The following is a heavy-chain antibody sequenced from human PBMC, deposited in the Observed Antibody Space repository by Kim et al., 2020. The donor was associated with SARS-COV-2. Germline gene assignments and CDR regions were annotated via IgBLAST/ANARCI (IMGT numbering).Heavy chain of an antibody. D-gene: IGHD1-26*01. Sequence: GGSLRLSCAASGFSFSSYAMHWVRQAPGKGLEWVAVISYDGTNKYSADSVKGRFTVSRDNSKNTLYLQMNSLTAEDTAVYYCARNLGGSYHGALDIWGQGTMVTVSS. CDR3: ARNLGGSYHGALDI. J-gene: IGHJ3*02. CDR1: GFSFSSYA. V-gene: IGHV3-30*04. CDR2: ISYDGTNK.